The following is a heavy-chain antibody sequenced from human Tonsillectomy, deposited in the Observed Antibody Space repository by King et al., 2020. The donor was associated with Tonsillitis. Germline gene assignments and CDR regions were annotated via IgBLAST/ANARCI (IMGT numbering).Heavy chain of an antibody. V-gene: IGHV3-30*03. CDR2: ISYDGSNK. CDR1: GFTFSSYG. D-gene: IGHD2-21*01. J-gene: IGHJ4*02. CDR3: ATIHTLF. Sequence: VQLVESGGGVVQPGRSLRLSCAASGFTFSSYGMHWVRQAPGKGLEWVAVISYDGSNKYYADSVKGRFTISRDNSKNTLYLQMNSLRAEDTAVYYCATIHTLFWGQGTLVTVSS.